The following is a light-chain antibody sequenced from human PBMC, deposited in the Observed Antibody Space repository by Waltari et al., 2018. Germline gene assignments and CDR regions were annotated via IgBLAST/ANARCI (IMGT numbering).Light chain of an antibody. CDR1: TPNIGKNY. CDR3: GTWDSSLGVGV. CDR2: EEY. J-gene: IGLJ3*02. Sequence: QSVLTQPPSVSAAPGQKVSISCSGSTPNIGKNYVSWYQQFPGTAPKLLIYEEYRRPAGIPDRFSGSKSGASATLDIPGLQAGDEADYYCGTWDSSLGVGVLGGGTRVTVL. V-gene: IGLV1-51*01.